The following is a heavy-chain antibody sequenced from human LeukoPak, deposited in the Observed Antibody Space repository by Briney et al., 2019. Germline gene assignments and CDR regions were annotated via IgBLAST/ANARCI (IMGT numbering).Heavy chain of an antibody. CDR3: SPAAMPSDWFDP. V-gene: IGHV3-11*01. J-gene: IGHJ5*02. CDR2: ISSSGSTT. D-gene: IGHD2-2*01. CDR1: GFTFSDYY. Sequence: PGGSLRLSCAASGFTFSDYYMSWIRQAPGKGLEWVSYISSSGSTTYYADSVKGRFTISRDNAKNSLYLQMNSLRAEDTAVYYCSPAAMPSDWFDPWGQGTLVTVSS.